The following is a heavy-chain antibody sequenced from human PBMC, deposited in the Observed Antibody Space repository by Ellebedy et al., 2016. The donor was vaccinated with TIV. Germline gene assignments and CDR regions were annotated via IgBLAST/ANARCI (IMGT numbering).Heavy chain of an antibody. J-gene: IGHJ4*02. CDR1: GFTFSSYA. Sequence: GESLKISCAASGFTFSSYAMSWVRQAPGKGLEWVSVISGSGGSTYYADSVKGRFTISRDNSKNTLYLQMNSLRVEDTAVYYCARGRPTFDYWGQGTLVTVSS. CDR3: ARGRPTFDY. CDR2: ISGSGGST. V-gene: IGHV3-23*01.